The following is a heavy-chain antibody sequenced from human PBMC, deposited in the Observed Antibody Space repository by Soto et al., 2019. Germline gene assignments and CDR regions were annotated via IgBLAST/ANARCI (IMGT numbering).Heavy chain of an antibody. D-gene: IGHD3-16*02. J-gene: IGHJ4*02. CDR1: GFSFSSFG. Sequence: GGSLRLSCAASGFSFSSFGMHWFRQAPGKGLEWVAFNSYDGSNKYYADSVKGRFTISRDSSEKTLYLQMNSLRPEDTAVYYCAKALGELSPESYDYWGQGTLVTVSS. V-gene: IGHV3-30*18. CDR2: NSYDGSNK. CDR3: AKALGELSPESYDY.